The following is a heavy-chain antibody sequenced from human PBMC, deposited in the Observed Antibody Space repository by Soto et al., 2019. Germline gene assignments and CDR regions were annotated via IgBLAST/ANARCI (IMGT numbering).Heavy chain of an antibody. V-gene: IGHV3-21*01. D-gene: IGHD4-17*01. CDR3: ARDATLYGDYPHFQH. Sequence: GGSLRLSCAASGFTFSSYSMNWVRQAPGKGLEWVSSISSSSSYIYYADSVKGRFTISRDNAKNSLYLQMNSLRAEDTAVYYCARDATLYGDYPHFQHWGQGTLVTVSS. CDR2: ISSSSSYI. CDR1: GFTFSSYS. J-gene: IGHJ1*01.